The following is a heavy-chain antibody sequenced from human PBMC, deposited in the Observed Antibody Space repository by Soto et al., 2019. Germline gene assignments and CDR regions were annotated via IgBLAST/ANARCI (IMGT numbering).Heavy chain of an antibody. D-gene: IGHD2-15*01. V-gene: IGHV3-23*01. CDR1: GFTFSSYA. CDR2: VSIGGST. J-gene: IGHJ4*02. CDR3: AKRRGAGGHFDY. Sequence: DVQLLESGGGLEQREGSLRLSCAASGFTFSSYAMGWVRQGPGKGLEWVAVVSIGGSTHYADSVRGRFTISRDNSKNTLSLQMNSLTAEDTAVYFCAKRRGAGGHFDYLGQGALVTVSS.